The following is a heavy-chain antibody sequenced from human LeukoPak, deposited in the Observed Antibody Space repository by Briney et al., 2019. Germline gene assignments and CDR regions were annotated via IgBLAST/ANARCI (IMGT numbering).Heavy chain of an antibody. D-gene: IGHD2-2*01. CDR3: ASGSSTSCYD. Sequence: GGSLRLSCAASGFTFSSYWMHWVRQAPGKGLVWVSRINTGGSSTSYADSVKGRFTISGDNAKNTLYLQMNSLRAEDTAVYYCASGSSTSCYDWGQGTLVTVSS. V-gene: IGHV3-74*01. J-gene: IGHJ4*02. CDR2: INTGGSST. CDR1: GFTFSSYW.